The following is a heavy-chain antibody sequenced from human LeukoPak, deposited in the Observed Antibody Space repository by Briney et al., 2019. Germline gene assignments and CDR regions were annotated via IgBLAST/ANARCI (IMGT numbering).Heavy chain of an antibody. CDR1: GFIFSSYG. Sequence: PGGSLRLSCAASGFIFSSYGMHWVRQAPGKGLEWVAVISNDGINKCYADSMKGRFTISRDNSKNTLYLQVNRLRPEDTAVYYCAREGPRGNSQFDYWGQGTLVTVSS. CDR3: AREGPRGNSQFDY. J-gene: IGHJ4*02. D-gene: IGHD2/OR15-2a*01. CDR2: ISNDGINK. V-gene: IGHV3-30*03.